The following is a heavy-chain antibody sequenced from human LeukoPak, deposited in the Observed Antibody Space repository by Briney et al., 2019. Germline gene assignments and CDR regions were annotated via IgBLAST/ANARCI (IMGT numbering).Heavy chain of an antibody. Sequence: SETLSLTCTVSGGSISSSSYYWGWIRQPPGKGLEWIGSIYYSGSTYYNPSLKSRVTISVDTSKNQFSLKLSSVTAADTAVYYCARQDVYSSSWTDYYYYMDVWGKGTTVTVSS. V-gene: IGHV4-39*01. CDR1: GGSISSSSYY. CDR3: ARQDVYSSSWTDYYYYMDV. J-gene: IGHJ6*03. CDR2: IYYSGST. D-gene: IGHD6-13*01.